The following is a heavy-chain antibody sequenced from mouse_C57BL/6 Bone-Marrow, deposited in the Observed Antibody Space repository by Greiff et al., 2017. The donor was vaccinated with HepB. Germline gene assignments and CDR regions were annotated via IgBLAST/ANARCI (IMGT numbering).Heavy chain of an antibody. CDR3: ARDGVTTDYYAMDY. V-gene: IGHV1-55*01. CDR1: GYTFTSYW. CDR2: IYPGSGST. Sequence: VQLQQPGAELVKPGASVEMSCKASGYTFTSYWITGVKQRPGQGLEWIGDIYPGSGSTNYNEKFKSKATLTVDTSSSTAYMQLSSLTSEDSAVYYCARDGVTTDYYAMDYWGEGTSVTVSS. D-gene: IGHD1-1*01. J-gene: IGHJ4*01.